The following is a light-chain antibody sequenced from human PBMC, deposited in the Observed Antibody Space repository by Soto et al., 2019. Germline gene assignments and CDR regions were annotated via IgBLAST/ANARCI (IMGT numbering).Light chain of an antibody. Sequence: DIQMTQSPSTLSASVGSRFTITCRASQSITNWLAWYQQKPGNAPKLLIYGASTLESGVPSRFIGSGSGTEFTLTISSLKSDDFATYYCQQYSSYWTFGQGTKVDIK. CDR1: QSITNW. V-gene: IGKV1-5*01. CDR3: QQYSSYWT. J-gene: IGKJ1*01. CDR2: GAS.